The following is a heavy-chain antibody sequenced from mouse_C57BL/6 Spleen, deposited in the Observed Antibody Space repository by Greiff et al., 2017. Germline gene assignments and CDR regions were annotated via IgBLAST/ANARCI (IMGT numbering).Heavy chain of an antibody. V-gene: IGHV1-53*01. Sequence: QVQLQQPGTELVKPGASVKLSCKASGYTFTSYWMHWVKQRPGQGLEWIGNINPSNGGTNYNEKFKSKATLTVDKSSSTAYMQLSSLTSEDSSVYYCARERVYYSNWYFDVWGTGTTVTVSS. CDR3: ARERVYYSNWYFDV. CDR2: INPSNGGT. D-gene: IGHD2-12*01. CDR1: GYTFTSYW. J-gene: IGHJ1*03.